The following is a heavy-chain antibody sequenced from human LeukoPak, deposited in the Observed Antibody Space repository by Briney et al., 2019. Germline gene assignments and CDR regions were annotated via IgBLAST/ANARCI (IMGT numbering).Heavy chain of an antibody. Sequence: ASVKVSCRASGYTFTNYGISWVRQAPGQGLEWMGWISAYNGNTNYAQKLQGRVTMTTDTSTSTAYMELRSLTSDDTAVYYCARYTGSGPSFYYYMDVWGKGTTVTVSS. CDR2: ISAYNGNT. J-gene: IGHJ6*03. D-gene: IGHD3-3*01. CDR1: GYTFTNYG. V-gene: IGHV1-18*01. CDR3: ARYTGSGPSFYYYMDV.